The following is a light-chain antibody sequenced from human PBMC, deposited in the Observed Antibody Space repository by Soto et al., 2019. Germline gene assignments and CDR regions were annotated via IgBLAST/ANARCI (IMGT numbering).Light chain of an antibody. CDR3: SPYAGSNTTYG. V-gene: IGLV2-8*01. CDR1: SSDVGRYNY. Sequence: QPALTQPPSASGSPGQSVTISCTGTSSDVGRYNYVSWYRHHPGNAPKLMIYEVNKRTSGVPDRFSGSKSGNTASLTVSGLQPEDEADYYCSPYAGSNTTYGFGNGNKVT. CDR2: EVN. J-gene: IGLJ1*01.